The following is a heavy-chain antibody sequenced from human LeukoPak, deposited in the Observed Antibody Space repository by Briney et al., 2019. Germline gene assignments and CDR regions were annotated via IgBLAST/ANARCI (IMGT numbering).Heavy chain of an antibody. Sequence: ASVKVSCKASGYTFTSYYMDWVRQAPGQGLEWMGIINPSGGSTSYAQKFQGRVTMTRDTSTSTVYMELSSLRSEDTAVYYCARVGYCGGDCYSWHFDYWGQGTLATVSS. J-gene: IGHJ4*02. D-gene: IGHD2-21*02. CDR3: ARVGYCGGDCYSWHFDY. CDR1: GYTFTSYY. CDR2: INPSGGST. V-gene: IGHV1-46*01.